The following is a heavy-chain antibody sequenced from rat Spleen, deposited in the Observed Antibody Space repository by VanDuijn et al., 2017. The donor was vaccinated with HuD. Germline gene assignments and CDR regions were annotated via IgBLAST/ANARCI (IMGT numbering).Heavy chain of an antibody. Sequence: EVQLQESGPGLVKPSQSLSLTCSVTGYSITSNYLGWLRKFPGNKLEWMGYINSAGSTNYNPSLKSRISITRDTSKNQFFLQVNSVTTEDTATYYCARSNYGGYSGGYYFDYWGQGVMVTVSS. CDR1: GYSITSNY. V-gene: IGHV3-3*01. CDR2: INSAGST. J-gene: IGHJ2*01. D-gene: IGHD1-11*01. CDR3: ARSNYGGYSGGYYFDY.